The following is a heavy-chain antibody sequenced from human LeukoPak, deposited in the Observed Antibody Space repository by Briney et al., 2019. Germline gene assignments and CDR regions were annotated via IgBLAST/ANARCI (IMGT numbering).Heavy chain of an antibody. Sequence: PGRSLRLSCAASGFTFSSYGMHWVRQAPGKGLEWVAVISYDGSNKYYADSVKGRFTISRDNSKNTLYLQMNSLRAEDTAVYYCAKGGSSTSLDYWGQGTLVTVSS. CDR2: ISYDGSNK. J-gene: IGHJ4*02. CDR3: AKGGSSTSLDY. CDR1: GFTFSSYG. V-gene: IGHV3-30*18. D-gene: IGHD2-2*01.